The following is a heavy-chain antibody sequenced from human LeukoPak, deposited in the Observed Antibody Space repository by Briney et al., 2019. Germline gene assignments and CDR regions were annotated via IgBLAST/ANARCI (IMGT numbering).Heavy chain of an antibody. J-gene: IGHJ5*02. CDR1: GGSISNYY. Sequence: PSETLSLICTVSGGSISNYYWSWIRQSPGKGLEWIGYIYNSGSTNYNLSLKSRVTISVDTSKNQFSLKLSSVTAADTAVYYCARDLTAQNWFDPWGQGTLVTVSS. CDR3: ARDLTAQNWFDP. V-gene: IGHV4-59*01. CDR2: IYNSGST.